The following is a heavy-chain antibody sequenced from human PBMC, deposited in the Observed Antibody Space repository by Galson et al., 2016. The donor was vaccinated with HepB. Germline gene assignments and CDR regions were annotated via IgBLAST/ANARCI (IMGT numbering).Heavy chain of an antibody. V-gene: IGHV3-30*14. CDR1: GFNFNSYS. J-gene: IGHJ6*02. CDR3: ARDPGFRNGMNV. CDR2: ISFDGGSA. Sequence: SLRLSCAASGFNFNSYSMDWVRQSPSGGLEWVAVISFDGGSAYYADSVRGRFTISRDDSKNTLFLQMNNLSAEDTAVYYCARDPGFRNGMNVWGQGTTVTVSS.